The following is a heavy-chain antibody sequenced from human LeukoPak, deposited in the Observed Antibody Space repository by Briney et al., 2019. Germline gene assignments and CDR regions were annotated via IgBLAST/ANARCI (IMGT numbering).Heavy chain of an antibody. V-gene: IGHV3-7*01. CDR2: INQDGSEK. J-gene: IGHJ4*02. CDR1: GFTISNYY. CDR3: LSEYYDFWSGFN. Sequence: GGSLRLSCAASGFTISNYYMSWVRQAPGKGLEWVANINQDGSEKNYVDSVKGRFTISRDNAKNSLYLQMNSLRAEDTALYYCLSEYYDFWSGFNWGQGTLVTVSS. D-gene: IGHD3-3*01.